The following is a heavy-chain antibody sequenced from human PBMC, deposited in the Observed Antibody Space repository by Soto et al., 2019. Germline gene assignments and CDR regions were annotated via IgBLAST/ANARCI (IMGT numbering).Heavy chain of an antibody. J-gene: IGHJ5*02. CDR2: IIPMYGPA. Sequence: QVPLVQSGAEVKKPGSSVTVSCKASGGTFSSYAIHWVRQAPGQGLAWMGGIIPMYGPARYAQRFQGRVTITADESTTTVYMELTSLTSQDPAVYYCARVTAMVRGVIDNWFDPWGHGTLVTVSS. V-gene: IGHV1-69*01. CDR1: GGTFSSYA. D-gene: IGHD3-10*01. CDR3: ARVTAMVRGVIDNWFDP.